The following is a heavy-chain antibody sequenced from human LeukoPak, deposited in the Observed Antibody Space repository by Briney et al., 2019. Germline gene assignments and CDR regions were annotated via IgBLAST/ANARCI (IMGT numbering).Heavy chain of an antibody. Sequence: ATVKVSCKASVYTFTSYGISWVRQAPGQGLEWMGWISTYNGNPHLAQKLQGRVTMTTDTSTSTAYMELRSLRSDDTAVYYCARSSLAVAGSIFDYWGQATLVTVRS. J-gene: IGHJ4*02. CDR3: ARSSLAVAGSIFDY. V-gene: IGHV1-18*01. CDR1: VYTFTSYG. D-gene: IGHD6-19*01. CDR2: ISTYNGNP.